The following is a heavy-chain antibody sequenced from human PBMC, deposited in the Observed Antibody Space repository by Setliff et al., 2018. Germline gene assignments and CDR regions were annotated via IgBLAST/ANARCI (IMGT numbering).Heavy chain of an antibody. V-gene: IGHV3-15*01. CDR3: TREAAVDFWSGYAYYYYMDV. J-gene: IGHJ6*03. CDR1: GFTFSSYS. D-gene: IGHD3-3*01. Sequence: GGSLRLSCAASGFTFSSYSMNWVRQAPGKGLEWVGRIKSKTDGGTTDYAAPVKGRFTISRDDSKSMAYLQMNSLKSEDTAVYYCTREAAVDFWSGYAYYYYMDVWGKGTTVTVSS. CDR2: IKSKTDGGTT.